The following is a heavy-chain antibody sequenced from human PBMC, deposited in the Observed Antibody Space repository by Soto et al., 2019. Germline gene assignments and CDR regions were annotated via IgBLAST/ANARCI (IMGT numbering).Heavy chain of an antibody. CDR1: GCLFNEYA. CDR2: ISYNSDSR. Sequence: EVQLVESGGGSVQPGMSLRLACSTSGCLFNEYAMHWVRQAPGKGLEWVAGISYNSDSRDYGESVRGRFTIFRDNTKNSVYLQMNRLRFEDTAFYYCAKDIRGVSAAGFDAWGQGTLVTVSS. CDR3: AKDIRGVSAAGFDA. V-gene: IGHV3-9*01. J-gene: IGHJ4*02. D-gene: IGHD3-10*01.